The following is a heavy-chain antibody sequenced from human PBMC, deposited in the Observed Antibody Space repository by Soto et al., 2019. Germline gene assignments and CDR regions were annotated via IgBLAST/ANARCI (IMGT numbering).Heavy chain of an antibody. CDR2: INTDGTST. J-gene: IGHJ4*02. D-gene: IGHD2-15*01. Sequence: QPGGSLRLSCAASGFTFSGYWMHWVRQAPGKGLVWFSRINTDGTSTAYADSVKGRFAISRDNAENTLYLQMSSLRAEDTAVYYCARGSTFLAGVFGYWGLGTLVTVSS. V-gene: IGHV3-74*01. CDR1: GFTFSGYW. CDR3: ARGSTFLAGVFGY.